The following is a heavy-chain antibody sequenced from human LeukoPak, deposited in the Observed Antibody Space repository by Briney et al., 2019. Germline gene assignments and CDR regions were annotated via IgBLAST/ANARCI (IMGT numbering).Heavy chain of an antibody. CDR3: ARERYSTIQNDGLDM. CDR1: GFAFSNYG. CDR2: IGSRGNFI. D-gene: IGHD3-9*01. V-gene: IGHV3-21*01. Sequence: PGGSLRLSCAASGFAFSNYGINWVRQAPGRGLEWVSSIGSRGNFIYYADSVKGRFTISRDNAKNSLYPQMNSLRAEDTAVYYCARERYSTIQNDGLDMWGQGTMVTVSS. J-gene: IGHJ3*02.